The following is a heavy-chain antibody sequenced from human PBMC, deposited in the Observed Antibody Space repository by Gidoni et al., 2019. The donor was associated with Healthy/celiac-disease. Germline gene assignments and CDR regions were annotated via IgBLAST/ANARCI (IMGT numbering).Heavy chain of an antibody. J-gene: IGHJ4*02. V-gene: IGHV3-23*04. CDR2: ICGSGGST. Sequence: EVQLVESGGGLVQPGGSLRLSCAASGFTFSSDARSWVRQAPGKGLELVSAICGSGGSTYYADSVKGRFTISRDNSKNTLYLQMNSLRAEDTAVYYCAKNTGYCGGDCYQEGYYFDYWGQGTLVTVSS. CDR1: GFTFSSDA. CDR3: AKNTGYCGGDCYQEGYYFDY. D-gene: IGHD2-21*02.